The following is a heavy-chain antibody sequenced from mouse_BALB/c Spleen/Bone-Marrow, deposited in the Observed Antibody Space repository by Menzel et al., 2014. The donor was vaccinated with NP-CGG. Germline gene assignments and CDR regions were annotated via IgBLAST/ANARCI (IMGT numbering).Heavy chain of an antibody. Sequence: VQLQQSGPGLVQPSQSVSITCTVSGFSLTTYGVNWIRQSPGKGLEWLGVIWRGGNTDYNATFMSRLTITKDNSKSQVFFKMKRLQADDAAIDYCAKNGYDGGAWFAYWGQGTLVTVSA. J-gene: IGHJ3*01. CDR2: IWRGGNT. CDR1: GFSLTTYG. D-gene: IGHD2-2*01. V-gene: IGHV2-5*01. CDR3: AKNGYDGGAWFAY.